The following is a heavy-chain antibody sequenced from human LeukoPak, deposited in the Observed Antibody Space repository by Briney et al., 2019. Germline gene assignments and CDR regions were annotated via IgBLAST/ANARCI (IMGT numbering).Heavy chain of an antibody. CDR3: ARVTDSSAFDY. CDR2: ISSSGSTI. D-gene: IGHD3-22*01. CDR1: GFTFSDYY. V-gene: IGHV3-11*04. Sequence: GGSLRLSCAASGFTFSDYYRSWIRQAPGKGLEWVSYISSSGSTIYHADSVKGRFTISRDNAKNSLYLQMNSLRAEDTAVYYCARVTDSSAFDYWGQGTLVTVSS. J-gene: IGHJ4*02.